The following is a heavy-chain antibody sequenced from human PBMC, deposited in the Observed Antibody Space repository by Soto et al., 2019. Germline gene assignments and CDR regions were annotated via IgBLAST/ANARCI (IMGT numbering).Heavy chain of an antibody. J-gene: IGHJ5*02. D-gene: IGHD1-26*01. Sequence: QVQLQESGPGLVKPSETLSLTCTVSGGSVSSGSYYWSWIRQPPGKGLEWIGYIYYSGSTNYNPSLKSRVTISVDTSKNQFSLKLSSVTAADTAVYYWARVGGATNWFDPWGQGTLVTVSS. CDR2: IYYSGST. CDR3: ARVGGATNWFDP. V-gene: IGHV4-61*01. CDR1: GGSVSSGSYY.